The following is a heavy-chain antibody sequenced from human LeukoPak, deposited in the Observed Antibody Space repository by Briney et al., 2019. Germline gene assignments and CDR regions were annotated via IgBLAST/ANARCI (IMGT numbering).Heavy chain of an antibody. D-gene: IGHD3-22*01. V-gene: IGHV3-30*02. J-gene: IGHJ4*02. CDR2: IRYDGSNK. CDR1: GFTFSSYG. Sequence: QSGGSLRLSCAASGFTFSSYGMHWVRQAPGKGLEWVAFIRYDGSNKYYADSVKGRFTISRDNSKDTLYLQMNSLRAEDTAVYYCAKDSAGDYDSSGFDYWGQGTLVTVSS. CDR3: AKDSAGDYDSSGFDY.